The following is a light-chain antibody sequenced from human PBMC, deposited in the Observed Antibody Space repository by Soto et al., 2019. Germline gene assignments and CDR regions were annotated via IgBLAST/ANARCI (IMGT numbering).Light chain of an antibody. Sequence: QLVLTQSPSASASLGASVKLTCTLSSGLSSYAIAWHQQQPGKGPRYLMKLNSDGSHNKGDGIPDRFSGSRSGAEWYLTISSLQSEDEADYYCQTWGTGIHVVFGGGTKVTVL. J-gene: IGLJ2*01. CDR3: QTWGTGIHVV. CDR2: LNSDGSH. CDR1: SGLSSYA. V-gene: IGLV4-69*01.